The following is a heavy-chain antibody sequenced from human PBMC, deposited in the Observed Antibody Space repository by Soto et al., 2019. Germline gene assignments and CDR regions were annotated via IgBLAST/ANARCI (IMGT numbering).Heavy chain of an antibody. CDR1: GFTFSIYW. V-gene: IGHV3-74*01. D-gene: IGHD1-7*01. CDR2: IKTDGSET. Sequence: EVQLVESGGGLVQPGGSLRLSCAASGFTFSIYWMHWVRQAPGKGLVWISRIKTDGSETIYADSVKGRFTISRDNARNTLYLQMNSLRAEDTATYYCARERNYNSDYWGQGTMVTVSS. J-gene: IGHJ4*02. CDR3: ARERNYNSDY.